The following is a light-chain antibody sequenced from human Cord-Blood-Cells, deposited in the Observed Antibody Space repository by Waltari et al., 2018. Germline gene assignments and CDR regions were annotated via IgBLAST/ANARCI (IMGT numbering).Light chain of an antibody. V-gene: IGKV3-20*01. CDR1: QSVSSSY. Sequence: EIVLTQSPGTLSLSPGERATLSCRASQSVSSSYLAWYQQKPGPALRLLIYGASSRATGIPDRFSGSGSGTDFTLTISRLEPEDFAVYYCQQYGSSPLITFGQGTRLEIK. CDR3: QQYGSSPLIT. CDR2: GAS. J-gene: IGKJ5*01.